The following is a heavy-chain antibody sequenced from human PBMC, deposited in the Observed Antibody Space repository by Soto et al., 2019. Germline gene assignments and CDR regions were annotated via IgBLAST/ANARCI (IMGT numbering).Heavy chain of an antibody. CDR1: GGSFSGYY. J-gene: IGHJ6*03. Sequence: PSETLFLTCAVYGGSFSGYYWGWIRQPPGKGLEWIGEINHSGSTNYNPSLKSRVTISVDTSKNQFSLKLSSVTAADTAVYYCARGRKHIVVVPAATTYYYYYMDVWGKGTTVTVSS. D-gene: IGHD2-2*01. CDR2: INHSGST. CDR3: ARGRKHIVVVPAATTYYYYYMDV. V-gene: IGHV4-34*01.